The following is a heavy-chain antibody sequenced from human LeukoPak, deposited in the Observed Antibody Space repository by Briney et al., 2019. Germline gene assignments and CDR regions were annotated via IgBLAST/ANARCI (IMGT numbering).Heavy chain of an antibody. CDR3: ARGVYIAAAQYAY. V-gene: IGHV4-59*01. Sequence: TTSETLPLTCTVSGGSISSYYWSWIRQPPGKGLEWIGYIYYSGTTNYNPSLKSRVTISVDTSKNQFSLKLSSVTAADTAVYYCARGVYIAAAQYAYWGQGTLVTVSS. D-gene: IGHD6-13*01. J-gene: IGHJ4*02. CDR2: IYYSGTT. CDR1: GGSISSYY.